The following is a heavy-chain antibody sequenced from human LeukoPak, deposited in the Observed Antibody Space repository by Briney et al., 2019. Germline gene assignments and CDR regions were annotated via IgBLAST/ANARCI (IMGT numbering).Heavy chain of an antibody. CDR2: ISYDGSNK. J-gene: IGHJ4*02. CDR1: GFTFSSYA. CDR3: ARDGPNDFWTVGKYFDY. Sequence: PGGSLRLSCAASGFTFSSYAMHWVRQAPGKGLEWVAVISYDGSNKYYADSVKGRFTISRDNSKNTLYLQMNSLRAEDTAVYYCARDGPNDFWTVGKYFDYWGQGTLVTVSS. D-gene: IGHD3-3*01. V-gene: IGHV3-30-3*01.